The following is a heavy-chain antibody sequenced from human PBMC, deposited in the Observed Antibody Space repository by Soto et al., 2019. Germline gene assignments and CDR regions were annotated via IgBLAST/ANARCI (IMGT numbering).Heavy chain of an antibody. CDR1: GFTFSSYG. CDR2: IWYDGSNK. Sequence: GGSLRLSCAASGFTFSSYGMHWVRQAPGKGLEWVAVIWYDGSNKYYADSVKGRFTISRDNSKNTLYLQMNSLRAEDTAVYYCARAFYSTTHYYYDSSGYYGMDVWGQGTTVTVSS. CDR3: ARAFYSTTHYYYDSSGYYGMDV. V-gene: IGHV3-33*01. D-gene: IGHD3-22*01. J-gene: IGHJ6*02.